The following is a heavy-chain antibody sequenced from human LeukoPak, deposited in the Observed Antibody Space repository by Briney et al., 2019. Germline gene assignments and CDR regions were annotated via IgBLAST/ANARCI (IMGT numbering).Heavy chain of an antibody. D-gene: IGHD5-24*01. Sequence: PGGSLRLSCAASGFTVSSNYMSWVRQAPGKGLEWVSVIYSGGSTYYADPVKGRFTISRDNSKNTLYLQMNSLRAEDTAVYYCARGSLWLQLDYWGQGTLVTVSS. CDR2: IYSGGST. CDR3: ARGSLWLQLDY. CDR1: GFTVSSNY. J-gene: IGHJ4*02. V-gene: IGHV3-66*02.